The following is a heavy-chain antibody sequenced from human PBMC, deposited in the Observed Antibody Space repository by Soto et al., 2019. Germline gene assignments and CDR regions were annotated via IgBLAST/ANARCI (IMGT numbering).Heavy chain of an antibody. J-gene: IGHJ4*02. CDR3: ARDRYNRGSFDY. V-gene: IGHV1-18*01. D-gene: IGHD1-1*01. CDR1: GYTFTDYG. Sequence: QVQLVQSGAEVKKPGASVKVSCKASGYTFTDYGITWVRQAPGQGLQWMGWINSYNGVTNNAHSFRGRVSMTTDTSTRTAYLELSSLRSDDTAVYYCARDRYNRGSFDYWGQGSLVTVSS. CDR2: INSYNGVT.